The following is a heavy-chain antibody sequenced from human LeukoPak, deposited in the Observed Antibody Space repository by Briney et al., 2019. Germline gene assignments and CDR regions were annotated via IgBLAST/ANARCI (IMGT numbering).Heavy chain of an antibody. Sequence: ASVKVSCKASGGTFSSYAISWVRQAPGQGLEWMGGIIPIFGTANYAQKFQGGVTITADESTSTAYMELSSLRSEDTAVYYCASTTVTPLPTYYFDYWGQGTLVTVSS. CDR3: ASTTVTPLPTYYFDY. CDR2: IIPIFGTA. D-gene: IGHD4-17*01. J-gene: IGHJ4*02. CDR1: GGTFSSYA. V-gene: IGHV1-69*13.